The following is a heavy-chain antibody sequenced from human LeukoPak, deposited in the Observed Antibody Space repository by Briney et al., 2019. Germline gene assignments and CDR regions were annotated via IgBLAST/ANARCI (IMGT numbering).Heavy chain of an antibody. J-gene: IGHJ3*02. D-gene: IGHD3-22*01. Sequence: ASETLSLTCTVSGGSISSYYWSWSRQPPGKGLEWIGYIYYSGSTNYNPSLKSRVTISVDTSKNQFSLKLSSVTAADTAVYYCARGGYYDSSDAFDIWGQGTMVTVSS. CDR1: GGSISSYY. CDR3: ARGGYYDSSDAFDI. V-gene: IGHV4-59*01. CDR2: IYYSGST.